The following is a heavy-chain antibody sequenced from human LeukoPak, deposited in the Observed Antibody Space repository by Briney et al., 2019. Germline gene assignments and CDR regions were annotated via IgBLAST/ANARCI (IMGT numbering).Heavy chain of an antibody. J-gene: IGHJ4*02. D-gene: IGHD6-6*01. V-gene: IGHV3-30-3*01. CDR2: ISYDGSNK. CDR1: GFTFSSYA. Sequence: RSGRSLRLSCAASGFTFSSYAMHWVRQAPGKGLEWVAVISYDGSNKYYADSVKGRFTISRDNSKNTLYLQMNSLRAEDTAVYYCARQDSCSFDYWGQGTLVTVSS. CDR3: ARQDSCSFDY.